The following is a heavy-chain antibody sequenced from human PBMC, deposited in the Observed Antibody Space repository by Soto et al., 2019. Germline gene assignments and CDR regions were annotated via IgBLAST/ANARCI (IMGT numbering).Heavy chain of an antibody. CDR3: ARDGLWELLFRNYYGMDV. V-gene: IGHV1-69*08. J-gene: IGHJ6*02. Sequence: QVQLVQSGAEVKKPGSSVKVSCKASGGTFSSYTISWVRQAPGQGLEWMGRIIPILGIANYAQKFQGRVTITADKSTSTAYMELSSLRSEDTAVYYCARDGLWELLFRNYYGMDVWGQGTTVTVSS. D-gene: IGHD1-26*01. CDR2: IIPILGIA. CDR1: GGTFSSYT.